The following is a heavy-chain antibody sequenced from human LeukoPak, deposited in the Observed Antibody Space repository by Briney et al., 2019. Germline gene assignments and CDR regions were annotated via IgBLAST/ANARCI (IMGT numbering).Heavy chain of an antibody. CDR2: IYYSGST. Sequence: QTLSLTCSVAGASVSTYYWSWVRPSPRKGLEWIGSIYYSGSTNYNPSLKSRVSISVDTSKNQFSLELSSVTAAATAVYYCAVNSTKHTFDIWGQGTMVTVSS. CDR3: AVNSTKHTFDI. J-gene: IGHJ3*02. CDR1: GASVSTYY. V-gene: IGHV4-59*08. D-gene: IGHD5/OR15-5a*01.